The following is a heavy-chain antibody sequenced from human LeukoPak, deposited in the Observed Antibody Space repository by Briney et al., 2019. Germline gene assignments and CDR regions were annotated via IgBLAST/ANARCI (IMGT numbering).Heavy chain of an antibody. V-gene: IGHV3-53*01. Sequence: GGSLRLSCAASGFTVSSNYMSWVRQAPGKGLEWVSVIYSGGTTYYADSVKGRFTISRDNSKNTLYLQMNSLRAEDTAVYYCARPGYDILTGYSIPFDYWGRGTLVTVSS. CDR2: IYSGGTT. J-gene: IGHJ4*02. D-gene: IGHD3-9*01. CDR3: ARPGYDILTGYSIPFDY. CDR1: GFTVSSNY.